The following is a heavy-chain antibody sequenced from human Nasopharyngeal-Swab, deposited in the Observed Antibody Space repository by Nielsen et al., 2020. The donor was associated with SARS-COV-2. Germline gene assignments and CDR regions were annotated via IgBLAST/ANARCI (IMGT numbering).Heavy chain of an antibody. V-gene: IGHV3-30*04. CDR1: GFTFSSYA. J-gene: IGHJ6*02. D-gene: IGHD6-13*01. Sequence: GGSLRLSCAASGFTFSSYAMHWVRQAPGKGLEWVAVISYDGSNKYYADSVKGRFTISRDNAKNSLYLQMNSLRAEDTALYYCASLNSSPFGMDVWGQGTTVTVSS. CDR2: ISYDGSNK. CDR3: ASLNSSPFGMDV.